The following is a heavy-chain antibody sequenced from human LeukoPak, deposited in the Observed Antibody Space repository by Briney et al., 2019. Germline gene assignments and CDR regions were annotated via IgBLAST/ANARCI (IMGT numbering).Heavy chain of an antibody. D-gene: IGHD6-19*01. J-gene: IGHJ4*02. CDR3: ARSFLGGWYYFDY. Sequence: PSETLSLTCTVSGGSISSSSYYWGWIRQPPGTGLEWIGSIYYSGSTYYNPSLKSRVTISVDTSKNQFSLKLSSVTAADTAVYYCARSFLGGWYYFDYWGQGTLATVSS. V-gene: IGHV4-39*01. CDR2: IYYSGST. CDR1: GGSISSSSYY.